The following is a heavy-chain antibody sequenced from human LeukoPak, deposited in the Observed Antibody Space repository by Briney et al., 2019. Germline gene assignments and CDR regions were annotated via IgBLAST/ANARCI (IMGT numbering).Heavy chain of an antibody. CDR2: INSDGSST. V-gene: IGHV3-74*01. J-gene: IGHJ4*02. CDR1: GFTFSSYW. Sequence: GGSLRLSCAASGFTFSSYWMHWVRQAPGKGLVWVSRINSDGSSTSYADSVKGRFTISRDNAKNTLYLQMNSLRAEDTAVYYCARVYYGSGTYYGGESYFDYWGQGTLVTVSS. D-gene: IGHD3-10*01. CDR3: ARVYYGSGTYYGGESYFDY.